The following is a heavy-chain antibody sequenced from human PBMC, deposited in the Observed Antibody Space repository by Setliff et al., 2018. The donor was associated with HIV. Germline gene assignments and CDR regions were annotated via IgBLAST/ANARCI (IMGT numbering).Heavy chain of an antibody. CDR3: ARAQKPNSSGYFDALDI. V-gene: IGHV3-30*04. CDR1: GFTFSSYA. D-gene: IGHD3-22*01. Sequence: PGGSLRLSCAASGFTFSSYAVHWVRQAPGKGLEWVTVISYDGNNKYYANSVMGRFTISRDNSKNTLYLQMNSLRAEDTAVYYCARAQKPNSSGYFDALDIWGQGTMVTVSS. CDR2: ISYDGNNK. J-gene: IGHJ3*02.